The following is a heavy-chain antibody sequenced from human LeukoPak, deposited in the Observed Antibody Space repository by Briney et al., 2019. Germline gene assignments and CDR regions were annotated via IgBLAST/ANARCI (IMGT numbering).Heavy chain of an antibody. J-gene: IGHJ4*02. CDR1: GGSISSSSYS. Sequence: SETLSLTCTVSGGSISSSSYSWGWIRQPPGKGLEWIGSIYYSGTTYYNPSLKSRVTISVDTSKNQFSLKLSSVTAADTAVYYCARDYYGSGSLWGQGTLVTVSS. V-gene: IGHV4-39*02. CDR3: ARDYYGSGSL. D-gene: IGHD3-10*01. CDR2: IYYSGTT.